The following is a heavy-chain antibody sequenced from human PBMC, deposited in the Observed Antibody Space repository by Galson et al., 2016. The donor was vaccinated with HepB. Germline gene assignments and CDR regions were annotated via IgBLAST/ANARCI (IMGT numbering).Heavy chain of an antibody. J-gene: IGHJ4*02. CDR2: MSHDGANK. D-gene: IGHD3-10*01. Sequence: SLRLSCAASGFTFSNYDMHWVRQAPGKGLEWVSSMSHDGANKYYSDSVKGRFTISRDNPKNTLYLQMNSLRAEDTAVYYCARDYGSGNFYSGFGYWGLGTLVTVSS. V-gene: IGHV3-30*03. CDR1: GFTFSNYD. CDR3: ARDYGSGNFYSGFGY.